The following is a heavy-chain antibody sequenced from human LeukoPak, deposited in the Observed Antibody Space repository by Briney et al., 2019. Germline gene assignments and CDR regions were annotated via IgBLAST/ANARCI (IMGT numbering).Heavy chain of an antibody. CDR2: IYPGDSDT. CDR3: ARAKDYDILTGQMDYFDY. Sequence: GESLKISCKGSGYSFTKFWIGWVRQMPGKGLEWMGIIYPGDSDTRYSPSFQGQVTLLVDTSINTAYLQWSSLKASDTAMYCCARAKDYDILTGQMDYFDYWGQGTLVTVSS. J-gene: IGHJ4*02. D-gene: IGHD3-9*01. CDR1: GYSFTKFW. V-gene: IGHV5-51*01.